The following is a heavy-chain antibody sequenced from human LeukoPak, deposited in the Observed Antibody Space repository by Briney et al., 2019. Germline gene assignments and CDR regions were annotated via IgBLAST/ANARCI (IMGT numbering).Heavy chain of an antibody. CDR1: GFTFDDYA. D-gene: IGHD2-8*01. CDR3: AKGNGGYHVSAHADY. V-gene: IGHV3-30*18. CDR2: ISYDGSNK. J-gene: IGHJ4*02. Sequence: GRSLRLSCAASGFTFDDYAMPWVRQASGSGLEWVAVISYDGSNKYYADSVKGRFTISRDNSKNTLYLQMNSLRAEDTAVYYCAKGNGGYHVSAHADYWGQGTLVTVSS.